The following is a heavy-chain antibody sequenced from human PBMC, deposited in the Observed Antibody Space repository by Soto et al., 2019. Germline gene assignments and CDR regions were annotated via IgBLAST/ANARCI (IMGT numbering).Heavy chain of an antibody. CDR3: XXSLXXXXXTNWFDP. J-gene: IGHJ5*02. CDR2: ITPVFGSA. CDR1: ADTFNSYS. V-gene: IGHV1-69*01. Sequence: QVQLVQSGAEVKKPGSSVKVSCKASADTFNSYSLSWLRQAXXQRXXWMGGITPVFGSADYAQTFEDRLTITADVSTSTIYMELSSLRSDDTXVXXCXXSLXXXXXTNWFDPWGQGALVTVSS. D-gene: IGHD4-17*01.